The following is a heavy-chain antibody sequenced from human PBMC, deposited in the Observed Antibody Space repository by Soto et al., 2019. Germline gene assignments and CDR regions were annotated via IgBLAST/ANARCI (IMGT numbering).Heavy chain of an antibody. D-gene: IGHD1-26*01. V-gene: IGHV3-30*18. CDR2: ISYDGSKK. Sequence: PGGSLRLSCAASGFTFSSYGMHWVRQAPGKGLEWVAGISYDGSKKHYGDSVKGRFTISRDNSKNTLYVQMNSLRAEDTAVYYCAKDQTPWELLYNWFDPWGQGTLVTVSS. CDR3: AKDQTPWELLYNWFDP. J-gene: IGHJ5*02. CDR1: GFTFSSYG.